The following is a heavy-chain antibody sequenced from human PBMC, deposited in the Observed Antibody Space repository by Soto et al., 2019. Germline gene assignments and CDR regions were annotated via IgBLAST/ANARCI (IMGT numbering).Heavy chain of an antibody. Sequence: GESLKISRKGSGYSFTNYWIAWVRQMPGKGLEYMGIIYPSDSTTRYSPSFQGQVTISADKSISTAYLQWNSLKASDTAMYYCARHGFFGAYSSNYFDPWGQGTLVTVSS. CDR2: IYPSDSTT. CDR1: GYSFTNYW. V-gene: IGHV5-51*01. D-gene: IGHD4-17*01. CDR3: ARHGFFGAYSSNYFDP. J-gene: IGHJ5*02.